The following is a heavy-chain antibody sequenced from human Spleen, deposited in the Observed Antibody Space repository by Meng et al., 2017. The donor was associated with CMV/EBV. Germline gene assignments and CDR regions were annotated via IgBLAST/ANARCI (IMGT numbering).Heavy chain of an antibody. Sequence: ASGSTFTDSYIHWVRQAPGPGLEWMGRINPYNGGTNSAQKFQGRVTMTTDTSISTAYMELNSLRSDDTAVYYCVRDDFGDHTGPDSWGQGTLVTVSS. CDR3: VRDDFGDHTGPDS. D-gene: IGHD4-17*01. CDR1: GSTFTDSY. V-gene: IGHV1-2*06. CDR2: INPYNGGT. J-gene: IGHJ4*02.